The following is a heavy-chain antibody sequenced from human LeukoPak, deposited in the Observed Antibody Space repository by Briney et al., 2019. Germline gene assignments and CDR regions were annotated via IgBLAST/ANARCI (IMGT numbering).Heavy chain of an antibody. CDR2: IWYEGNNK. V-gene: IGHV3-33*08. CDR1: GFTFSTYA. J-gene: IGHJ3*02. CDR3: ARGWGSSVYASAFDI. Sequence: GSLRLSCAASGFTFSTYAMTWVRQAPGKGLEWVALIWYEGNNKKYADSVKGRITISRDNSKNTLYLEMNSLRADDTAVYYCARGWGSSVYASAFDIWGQGTMVTISS. D-gene: IGHD3-22*01.